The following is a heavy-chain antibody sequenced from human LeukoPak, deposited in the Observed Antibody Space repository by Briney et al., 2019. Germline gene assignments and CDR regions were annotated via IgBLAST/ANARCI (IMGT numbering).Heavy chain of an antibody. V-gene: IGHV4-34*01. J-gene: IGHJ4*02. CDR1: GGSFSGYY. CDR3: ARVFCDFWSGYSRFDY. CDR2: INHSGST. D-gene: IGHD3-3*01. Sequence: SETLSLTCAVYGGSFSGYYWSWIRQPPGKGLEWIGEINHSGSTNYNPSLKSRVTISVDTSKNQFSLKLSSVTAADTAVYYCARVFCDFWSGYSRFDYWGQGTLVTVPS.